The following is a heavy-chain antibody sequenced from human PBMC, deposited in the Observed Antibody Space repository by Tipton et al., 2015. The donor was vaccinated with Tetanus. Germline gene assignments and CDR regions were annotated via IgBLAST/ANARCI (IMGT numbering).Heavy chain of an antibody. V-gene: IGHV1-18*01. Sequence: QSGPEVKKPGASVKVSCKASGYTFTRYGLTWVRQAPGQGPEWLGWISGYNGNTKYAPKFQGRVTMTTDTTTNTAYLELRSLRSDDTAVYFCARDYFGSGSNYFFDYWGQGTQVSVSS. CDR3: ARDYFGSGSNYFFDY. CDR2: ISGYNGNT. J-gene: IGHJ4*02. CDR1: GYTFTRYG. D-gene: IGHD3-10*01.